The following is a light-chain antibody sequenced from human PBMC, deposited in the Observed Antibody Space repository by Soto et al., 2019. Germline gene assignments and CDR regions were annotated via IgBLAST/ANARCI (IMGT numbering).Light chain of an antibody. J-gene: IGKJ4*01. CDR2: AAS. V-gene: IGKV1-33*01. Sequence: DIQMTPSPSSLSASVGDRVTITCQASQDTSNYLNWYKQKPGKAPKLLIYAASDLETGVPSRFRGSGSGTAFTFAISSLQPEDFVTYYCQQYDNLLLTFGGGTKVEIK. CDR3: QQYDNLLLT. CDR1: QDTSNY.